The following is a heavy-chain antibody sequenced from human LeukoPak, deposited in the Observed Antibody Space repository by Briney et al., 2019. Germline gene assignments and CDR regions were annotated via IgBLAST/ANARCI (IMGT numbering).Heavy chain of an antibody. V-gene: IGHV3-9*01. CDR3: AKVLASGYLYDAFDI. J-gene: IGHJ3*02. CDR2: ISWNSGSI. CDR1: GFTFVDYA. Sequence: GGSLRLSCAASGFTFVDYAMHWVRQAPGKGLEWVSGISWNSGSIGYADSVKGRFTISRDNAKNSLYLQMNSLRAEDTALYYCAKVLASGYLYDAFDIWGQGTMVTVSS. D-gene: IGHD5-12*01.